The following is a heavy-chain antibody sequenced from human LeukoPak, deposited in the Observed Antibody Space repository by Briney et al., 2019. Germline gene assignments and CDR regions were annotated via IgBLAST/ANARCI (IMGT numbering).Heavy chain of an antibody. Sequence: SQTLSLTCAISGDSVSSNIAAWNWFRQSPSRGLEWLGRTYYRSKWTFEYALSVRGRISFNPDTSKNQVSLHLTSVTPEDTALYYCARDVSAEADYWGQGTLVTLSS. CDR2: TYYRSKWTF. V-gene: IGHV6-1*01. CDR3: ARDVSAEADY. J-gene: IGHJ4*02. CDR1: GDSVSSNIAA. D-gene: IGHD6-13*01.